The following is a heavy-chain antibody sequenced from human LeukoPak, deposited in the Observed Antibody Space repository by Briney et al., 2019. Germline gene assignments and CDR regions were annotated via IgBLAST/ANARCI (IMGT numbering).Heavy chain of an antibody. Sequence: GGSLRLSCAVSGITLSNYGMSWVRQAPGKGLEWVSMIYSDGSIFHADSVKGRFTMSRGNSRNTLDLQMNSLRVEDTAVYFCARDRRRLRGMNGDGDAFDIWGQGTMVTVSS. CDR1: GITLSNYG. CDR3: ARDRRRLRGMNGDGDAFDI. D-gene: IGHD1-1*01. V-gene: IGHV3-53*01. J-gene: IGHJ3*02. CDR2: IYSDGSI.